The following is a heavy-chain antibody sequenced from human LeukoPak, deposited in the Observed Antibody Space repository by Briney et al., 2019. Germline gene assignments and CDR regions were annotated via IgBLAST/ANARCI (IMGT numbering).Heavy chain of an antibody. CDR3: GRITIFGVVDY. J-gene: IGHJ4*02. Sequence: SETLSLTCTVSGGSISTSDYYWTWIRQPPGKGLEWIGSVHYIGTTYSSPSLKSRVTTSVDPSKNPFSLKLTSVTAADTAVYYCGRITIFGVVDYWGQGTLVTVSS. CDR1: GGSISTSDYY. D-gene: IGHD3-3*01. CDR2: VHYIGTT. V-gene: IGHV4-39*01.